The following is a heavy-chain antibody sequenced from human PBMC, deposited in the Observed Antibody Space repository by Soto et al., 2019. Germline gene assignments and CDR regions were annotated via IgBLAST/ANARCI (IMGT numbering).Heavy chain of an antibody. Sequence: GGSLRLSCSASGFPFSSYAMHWVRQAPGKGLEYVSSISTNGGSSHYADSVKDRFTISRDNSKNTVYLQMSSLRPEDTATYYCVTDQGYSAFNYWGQGTPVTVSS. D-gene: IGHD2-21*01. J-gene: IGHJ4*02. CDR1: GFPFSSYA. CDR3: VTDQGYSAFNY. V-gene: IGHV3-64D*06. CDR2: ISTNGGSS.